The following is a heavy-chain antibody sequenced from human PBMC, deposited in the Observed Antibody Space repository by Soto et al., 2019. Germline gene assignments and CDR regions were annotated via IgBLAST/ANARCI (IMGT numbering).Heavy chain of an antibody. CDR2: IIPILGIA. CDR1: GGTFSSYT. D-gene: IGHD2-15*01. J-gene: IGHJ3*02. CDR3: ARRIDQDSVVVVDATAGAFDI. Sequence: QVQLVQSGAEVKKPGSSVKVSCKASGGTFSSYTISWVRQAPGQGLEWMGRIIPILGIANYAQKFQGRVTITADKSTSTAYMELSSLRAEDTAVYYCARRIDQDSVVVVDATAGAFDIWGEGPIVTVSS. V-gene: IGHV1-69*02.